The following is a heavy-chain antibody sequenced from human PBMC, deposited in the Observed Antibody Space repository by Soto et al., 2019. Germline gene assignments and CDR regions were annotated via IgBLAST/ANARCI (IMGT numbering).Heavy chain of an antibody. CDR3: AREAVTHKPPNFDY. D-gene: IGHD4-4*01. CDR2: IIPIFGTA. CDR1: GGTFSSYA. Sequence: ASVKVSCKASGGTFSSYAISWVRQAPGQGLEWMGGIIPIFGTANYAQKFQGRVTITADESTSTAYMELSSLRSEDTAVYYCAREAVTHKPPNFDYWGQGTLVTVSS. J-gene: IGHJ4*02. V-gene: IGHV1-69*13.